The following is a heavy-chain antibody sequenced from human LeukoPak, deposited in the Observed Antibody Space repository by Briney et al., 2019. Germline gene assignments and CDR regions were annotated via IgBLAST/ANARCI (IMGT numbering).Heavy chain of an antibody. CDR1: GYTFTSDN. CDR3: ARAPLGCYYFSHG. J-gene: IGHJ4*02. V-gene: IGHV1-8*03. D-gene: IGHD3-3*01. CDR2: MNPNSGNT. Sequence: ASVKVSCKSSGYTFTSDNINWGRQATGQGLEWMGWMNPNSGNTGYAQKFQGRVTITRNTSISTAYMVLSGLRSEDTAVYYFARAPLGCYYFSHGWGQGQLVLVSS.